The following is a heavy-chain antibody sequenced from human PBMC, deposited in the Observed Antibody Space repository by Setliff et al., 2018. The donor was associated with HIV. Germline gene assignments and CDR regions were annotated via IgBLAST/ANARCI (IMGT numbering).Heavy chain of an antibody. CDR2: FTPFNDNT. CDR3: ARGIAAAADFDY. J-gene: IGHJ4*02. D-gene: IGHD6-13*01. CDR1: GYAFTDHY. V-gene: IGHV1-45*02. Sequence: RASVKVSCKASGYAFTDHYLHWVRQAPGQALEWMGWFTPFNDNTNYAQKYRGRISITRGRSMSTAYMELSSLRSDDTAVYYCARGIAAAADFDYWGQGTLVTVSS.